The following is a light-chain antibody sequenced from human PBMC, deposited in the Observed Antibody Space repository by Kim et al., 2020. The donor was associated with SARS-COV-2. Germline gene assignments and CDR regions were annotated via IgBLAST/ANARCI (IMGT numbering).Light chain of an antibody. J-gene: IGLJ2*01. V-gene: IGLV3-1*01. CDR2: QDS. Sequence: SVSPGKTASITCSGDKLGDKYACWYQQKPGQSPVLVIHQDSKRPSGIPERFSGSNSGNTATLTISGTQAMDEADYYCQAWDSSTVVFGGGTQLTVL. CDR3: QAWDSSTVV. CDR1: KLGDKY.